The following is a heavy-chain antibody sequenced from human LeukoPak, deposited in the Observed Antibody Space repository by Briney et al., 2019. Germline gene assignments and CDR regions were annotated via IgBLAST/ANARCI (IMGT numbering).Heavy chain of an antibody. CDR1: GGSFSGYY. J-gene: IGHJ4*02. Sequence: SETLSLTCAVYGGSFSGYYWSWIRQPPGKGLEWIGEINHSGSTNYNPSLKSRVTISVDTSKNQFSLKLSSVTAADTAVYYCALLGGSGYDYRPFGYWGQGTLVTVSS. V-gene: IGHV4-34*01. CDR2: INHSGST. CDR3: ALLGGSGYDYRPFGY. D-gene: IGHD5-12*01.